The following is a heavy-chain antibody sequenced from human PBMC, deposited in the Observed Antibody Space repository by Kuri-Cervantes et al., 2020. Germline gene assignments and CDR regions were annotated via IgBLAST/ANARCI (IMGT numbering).Heavy chain of an antibody. D-gene: IGHD3-22*01. CDR1: GFTFSSYG. Sequence: GESLKISCVASGFTFSSYGMHWVRQAPGKGLEWVAVIWYDGSNKYYADSVKGRFTISRDNSKNTLYLQMNSLRAEDTAVYYCARARYYDSSGYIDYWGQGTLVTVSS. CDR3: ARARYYDSSGYIDY. V-gene: IGHV3-33*01. J-gene: IGHJ4*02. CDR2: IWYDGSNK.